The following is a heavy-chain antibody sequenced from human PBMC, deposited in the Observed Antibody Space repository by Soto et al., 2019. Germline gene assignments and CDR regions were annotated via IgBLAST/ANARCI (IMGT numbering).Heavy chain of an antibody. CDR2: ISYDGSNK. J-gene: IGHJ3*02. CDR1: GFTFSSYG. V-gene: IGHV3-30*18. D-gene: IGHD4-4*01. Sequence: GGSLRLSCAASGFTFSSYGMHWVRQAPGKGLEWVAVISYDGSNKYYADSVKGRFTISRDNSKNTLYLQMNSLRAEDTAVYYCAKDLSLQGLTVTDGDAFDIWGQGTMVTVSS. CDR3: AKDLSLQGLTVTDGDAFDI.